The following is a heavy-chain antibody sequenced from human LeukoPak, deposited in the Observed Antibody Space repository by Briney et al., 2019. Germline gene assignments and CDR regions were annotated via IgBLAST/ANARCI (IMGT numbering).Heavy chain of an antibody. J-gene: IGHJ4*02. V-gene: IGHV1-2*02. CDR1: GYTFTGYY. CDR2: INPNSGGT. Sequence: GASVKVSCKASGYTFTGYYMHWVRQAPGQGLEWMGWINPNSGGTNYAQKFQGRVTMTRDTSISTAYMELSRLRSDDTAVYYCATMGIQLWSEYYFDYWGQGTLVTVSS. CDR3: ATMGIQLWSEYYFDY. D-gene: IGHD5-18*01.